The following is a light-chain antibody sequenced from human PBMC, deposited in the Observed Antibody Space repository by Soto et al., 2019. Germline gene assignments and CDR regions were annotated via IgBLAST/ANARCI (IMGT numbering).Light chain of an antibody. V-gene: IGKV3-11*01. CDR3: QQRF. CDR1: QNVSSY. Sequence: EVVLTQSPGTLSLSPGERATLSCRASQNVSSYVAWYQQKPGQSPRLLIYEASKRATGIPARFSGSGSGAYFTLTISSLRSEAFAFYYLQQRFFGPGTKVNLK. CDR2: EAS. J-gene: IGKJ3*01.